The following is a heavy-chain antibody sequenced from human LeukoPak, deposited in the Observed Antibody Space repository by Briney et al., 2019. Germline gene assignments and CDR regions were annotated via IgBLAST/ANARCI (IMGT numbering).Heavy chain of an antibody. Sequence: SETLSLTCTISSGSITSGNYYWSWIRQPPGKGLEWIGYIFYTGSTNYSPSLKSRVSISVDTFKNQFSLKLSSVTAADTAVYYCARKYPDHWFDPWGQGTLVTVSS. J-gene: IGHJ5*02. CDR1: SGSITSGNYY. CDR3: ARKYPDHWFDP. V-gene: IGHV4-30-4*01. D-gene: IGHD6-6*01. CDR2: IFYTGST.